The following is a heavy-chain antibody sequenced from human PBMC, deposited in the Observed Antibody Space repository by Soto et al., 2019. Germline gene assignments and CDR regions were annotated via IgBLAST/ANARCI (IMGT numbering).Heavy chain of an antibody. CDR2: ISAYNGNT. V-gene: IGHV1-18*01. CDR1: GYTFTSYG. Sequence: GASVKVSCKASGYTFTSYGISWVRQAPGQGLEWMGWISAYNGNTNYAQKLQGRVTMTTDTSTSTAYMELRSLRSDDTAVYYCARDRIYSYGLRYYYYCMDVWGQGTTVTGSS. D-gene: IGHD5-18*01. J-gene: IGHJ6*02. CDR3: ARDRIYSYGLRYYYYCMDV.